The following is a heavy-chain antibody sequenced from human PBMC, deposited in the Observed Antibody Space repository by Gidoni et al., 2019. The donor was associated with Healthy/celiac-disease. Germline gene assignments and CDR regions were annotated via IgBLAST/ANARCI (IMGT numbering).Heavy chain of an antibody. J-gene: IGHJ5*02. V-gene: IGHV4-61*02. CDR2: IYTSGST. Sequence: QVQLQESGPGLVKPSQTLSLTCPVSGGSISSGSYYWSWLRQPAGKGLEWIGRIYTSGSTNYNPSLKSRVTISVDTSKNQFSLKLSSVTAADTAVYYCARVMTTPNTLKLDPWGQGALVTVSS. CDR1: GGSISSGSYY. CDR3: ARVMTTPNTLKLDP. D-gene: IGHD3-16*01.